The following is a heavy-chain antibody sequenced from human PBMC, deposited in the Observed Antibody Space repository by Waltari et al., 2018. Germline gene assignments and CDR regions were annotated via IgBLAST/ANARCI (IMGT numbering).Heavy chain of an antibody. Sequence: QVQLQESGPGLVKPSETLSLTCTVSGYSISSGYYWGCVRQPPGKGLEWIGSIFHTGRTYYNPSLKSRVTISVDTSKNHVALKLSHVTAADTAVYYCARDRSLDAFDIWGQGRMVTVSS. CDR2: IFHTGRT. V-gene: IGHV4-38-2*02. J-gene: IGHJ3*02. CDR3: ARDRSLDAFDI. CDR1: GYSISSGYY.